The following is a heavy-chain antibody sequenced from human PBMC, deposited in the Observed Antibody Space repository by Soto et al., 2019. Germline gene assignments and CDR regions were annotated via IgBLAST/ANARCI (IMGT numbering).Heavy chain of an antibody. CDR2: IIPIFGTA. V-gene: IGHV1-69*13. D-gene: IGHD5-18*01. CDR1: GGTFSSYA. CDR3: ASGIVDKAMVQFDY. Sequence: ASVKVSCKASGGTFSSYAISWVRQAPGQGLEWMGGIIPIFGTANYAQKFQGRVTITADESTSTAYMELSSLRSEDTAVYYCASGIVDKAMVQFDYWGQGTLVTVSS. J-gene: IGHJ4*02.